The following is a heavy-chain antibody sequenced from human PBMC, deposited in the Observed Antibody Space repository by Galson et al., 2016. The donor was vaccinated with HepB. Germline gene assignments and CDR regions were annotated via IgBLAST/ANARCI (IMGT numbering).Heavy chain of an antibody. Sequence: SLRLSCATSGFSVTNNYMSWVRQAPGKGLEWVSVIFSGGSPHYADSVKGRFTISRDNSKNTVYLQMNSLRAEDTAVYYCARDQVPYGMDVWGQGITVTVSS. J-gene: IGHJ6*02. CDR1: GFSVTNNY. D-gene: IGHD3-10*01. CDR3: ARDQVPYGMDV. V-gene: IGHV3-53*01. CDR2: IFSGGSP.